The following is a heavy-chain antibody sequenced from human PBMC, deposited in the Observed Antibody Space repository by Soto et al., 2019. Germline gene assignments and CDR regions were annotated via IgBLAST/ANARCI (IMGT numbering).Heavy chain of an antibody. Sequence: SETLSLTCTFSGDSTSTYSRNWIRQPAGKGLEWIGHIYTTGSSNYNPSLESRIAISVDTSKNQFFLKLSSVTAADTAVYYCVGAAYNYGPFDSWGQGTLVTVSS. CDR1: GDSTSTYS. V-gene: IGHV4-4*07. CDR3: VGAAYNYGPFDS. D-gene: IGHD5-18*01. J-gene: IGHJ4*02. CDR2: IYTTGSS.